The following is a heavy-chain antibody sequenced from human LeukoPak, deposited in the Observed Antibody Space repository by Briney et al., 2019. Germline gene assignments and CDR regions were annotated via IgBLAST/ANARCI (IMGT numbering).Heavy chain of an antibody. J-gene: IGHJ4*02. CDR1: GFAFSSYG. CDR3: AKSGGYNYAFFDS. CDR2: INSVGNII. D-gene: IGHD5-24*01. Sequence: GGSLRLSCAASGFAFSSYGMSWVRQAPGKGLECISYINSVGNIIFYADSVMGRFTISRDNSKSTLFLQMNSLRADDTAVYYCAKSGGYNYAFFDSWGQGTLVTVSS. V-gene: IGHV3-48*01.